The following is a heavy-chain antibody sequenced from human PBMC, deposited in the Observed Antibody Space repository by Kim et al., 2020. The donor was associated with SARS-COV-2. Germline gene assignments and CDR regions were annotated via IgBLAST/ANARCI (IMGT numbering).Heavy chain of an antibody. D-gene: IGHD6-19*01. J-gene: IGHJ5*02. V-gene: IGHV6-1*01. CDR3: AREDSSGFYWFDP. Sequence: DDAVSVKSRITINPDTSKNHFSLQLRFVTPEDTAVYYCAREDSSGFYWFDPWGQGTLVTVSS.